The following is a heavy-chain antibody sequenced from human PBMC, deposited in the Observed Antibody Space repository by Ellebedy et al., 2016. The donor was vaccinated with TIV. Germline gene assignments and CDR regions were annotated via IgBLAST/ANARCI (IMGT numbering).Heavy chain of an antibody. CDR2: LYPDAKT. CDR1: GIIVSDYF. Sequence: GESLKISREASGIIVSDYFMNWVRQAPGKGLEWVSVLYPDAKTNYTDSVNGRFIVSRDSSKNTLYLQMNSLTAEDTAVYYCARDPGGGGDFGDNWFDPWGQGTLVTVSS. CDR3: ARDPGGGGDFGDNWFDP. J-gene: IGHJ5*02. D-gene: IGHD2-21*01. V-gene: IGHV3-66*01.